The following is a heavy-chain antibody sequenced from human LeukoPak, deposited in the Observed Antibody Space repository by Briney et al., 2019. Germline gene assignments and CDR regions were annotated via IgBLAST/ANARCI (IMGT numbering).Heavy chain of an antibody. J-gene: IGHJ4*02. CDR2: FDPEDGET. CDR1: GYTLTELS. D-gene: IGHD3-22*01. V-gene: IGHV1-24*01. Sequence: ASVKVSCKVSGYTLTELSMHWVRKAPGKGLEWMGGFDPEDGETIYAQKFQGRVTMTEDTSTDTAYMELSSLRSEDTAVYYCATDSYDSSGYYHFDYWGQGTLVTVSS. CDR3: ATDSYDSSGYYHFDY.